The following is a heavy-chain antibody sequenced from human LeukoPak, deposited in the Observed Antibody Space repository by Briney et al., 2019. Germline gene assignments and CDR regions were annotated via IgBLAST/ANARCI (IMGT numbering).Heavy chain of an antibody. Sequence: GGSLRLSCAASGFTFSSYAMRWVRQAPGKGLEWVAVISYDGSNKYYADSVKGRFTISRDNSKNTLYLQMNSLRAEDTAVYCCAKDPGYGDESARPGHWFDPWGQGTLVTVSS. CDR2: ISYDGSNK. CDR3: AKDPGYGDESARPGHWFDP. J-gene: IGHJ5*02. V-gene: IGHV3-30-3*01. D-gene: IGHD2-21*01. CDR1: GFTFSSYA.